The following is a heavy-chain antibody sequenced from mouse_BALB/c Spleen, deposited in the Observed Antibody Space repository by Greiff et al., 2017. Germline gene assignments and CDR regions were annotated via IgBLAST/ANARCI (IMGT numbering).Heavy chain of an antibody. Sequence: QVQLKESGPGLVQPSQSLSITCTVSGFSLTSYGVHWVRQSPGKGLEWLGVIWSGGSTDYNAAFISRLSISKDNSKSQVFFKMNSLQANDTAIYYCARGYGNRGPFAYWGQGTLVTVSA. V-gene: IGHV2-2*02. J-gene: IGHJ3*01. CDR1: GFSLTSYG. CDR3: ARGYGNRGPFAY. D-gene: IGHD2-1*01. CDR2: IWSGGST.